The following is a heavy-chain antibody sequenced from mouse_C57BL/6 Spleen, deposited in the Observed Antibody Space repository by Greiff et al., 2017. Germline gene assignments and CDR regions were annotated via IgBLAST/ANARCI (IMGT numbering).Heavy chain of an antibody. CDR3: TRWALYLDY. CDR2: IDPETGGT. Sequence: QAQLQQSGAELVRPGASVTLSCKASGYTFTDYEMHWVKQTPVHGLEWIGAIDPETGGTAYNQKFKGKAILTADKSSSTAYMELRSLTSEDSAVYYCTRWALYLDYWGQGTTLTVSS. J-gene: IGHJ2*01. V-gene: IGHV1-15*01. CDR1: GYTFTDYE.